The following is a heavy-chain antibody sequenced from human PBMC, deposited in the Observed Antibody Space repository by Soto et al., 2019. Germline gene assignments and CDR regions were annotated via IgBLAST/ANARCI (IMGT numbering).Heavy chain of an antibody. CDR1: GYTFTSYX. V-gene: IGHV1-46*01. CDR3: ARVAGVRGPRYYFDY. D-gene: IGHD3-10*01. CDR2: INPSGGST. Sequence: QVQLVQSGAEVKKPGASXKXSCKASGYTFTSYXMXXXXQAXXXXLEWMGIINPSGGSTSYAQKFQGRVTMTRDTSTSTVYMELSSLRSEDTAVYYCARVAGVRGPRYYFDYWGQGTLVTVSS. J-gene: IGHJ4*02.